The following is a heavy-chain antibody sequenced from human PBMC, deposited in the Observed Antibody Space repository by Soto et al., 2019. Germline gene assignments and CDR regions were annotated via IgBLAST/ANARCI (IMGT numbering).Heavy chain of an antibody. V-gene: IGHV1-18*01. CDR1: GYTFTIYG. CDR2: ISAYNGNT. J-gene: IGHJ6*02. D-gene: IGHD6-19*01. CDR3: ARDSSSSRTGMDV. Sequence: QVQLVQSGAEVEKPGASVKVSCKASGYTFTIYGISWVRQAPGQGLEWMGCISAYNGNTYFAQNLQGRLTMTTDTSTSTAYMELRSLRSDDTAVYYCARDSSSSRTGMDVWGQGTTVTVSS.